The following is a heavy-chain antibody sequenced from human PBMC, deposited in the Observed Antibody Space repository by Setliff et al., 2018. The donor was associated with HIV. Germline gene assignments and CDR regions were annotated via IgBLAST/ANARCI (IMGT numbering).Heavy chain of an antibody. CDR2: IRTKSYGGTV. D-gene: IGHD1-26*01. CDR3: TRGWEPDYYYYYMDV. Sequence: GGSLRLSCTGFGFTFGDYGLTWVRQAPGKGLEWLGSIRTKSYGGTVQHAASVRGRVTISRDDSRSIAYLDMSSLKTDDTAVYYCTRGWEPDYYYYYMDVWGKGTTVTVSS. CDR1: GFTFGDYG. V-gene: IGHV3-49*04. J-gene: IGHJ6*03.